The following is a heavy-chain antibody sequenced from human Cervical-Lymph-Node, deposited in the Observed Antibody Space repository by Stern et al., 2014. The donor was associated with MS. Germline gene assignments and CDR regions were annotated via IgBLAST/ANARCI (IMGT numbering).Heavy chain of an antibody. Sequence: VQLVESGGGVVQPGRSLRLSCAGSGFTFSSTTLHWVRQAPGKGLDWFAASSYVGNMSIRAESVRSRFIVSRDNAKNTLYLQMNSLRPEDTAVYYCARGGPWNSFDIWGQGTLVTVS. CDR3: ARGGPWNSFDI. V-gene: IGHV3-30-3*01. D-gene: IGHD1-1*01. CDR2: SSYVGNMS. J-gene: IGHJ3*02. CDR1: GFTFSSTT.